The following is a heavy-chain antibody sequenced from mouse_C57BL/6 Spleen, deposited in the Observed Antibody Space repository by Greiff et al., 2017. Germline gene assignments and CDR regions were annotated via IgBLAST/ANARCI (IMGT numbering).Heavy chain of an antibody. CDR3: ARSGYYGNYEFAY. J-gene: IGHJ3*01. CDR1: GYSFTGYY. Sequence: EVKLQESGPELVKPGASVKISCKASGYSFTGYYMHWVKQSHGNILDWIGYIYPYNGVSSYNQKFKGKATLTVDKSSSTAYMELRSLTSEDSAVYDCARSGYYGNYEFAYWGQGTLVTVSA. V-gene: IGHV1-31*01. CDR2: IYPYNGVS. D-gene: IGHD2-1*01.